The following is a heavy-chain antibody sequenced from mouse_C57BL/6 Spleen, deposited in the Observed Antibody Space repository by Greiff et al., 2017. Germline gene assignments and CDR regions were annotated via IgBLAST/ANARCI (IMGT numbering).Heavy chain of an antibody. CDR3: ARLTVDYAMDY. Sequence: EVTLMESGGGLVQPGGSLKLSCAASGFTFSDYYMYWVRQTPEKRLEWVAYISNGGGSTYYPDTVKGRFTISRDNAKNTLYLQMSRLKSEDTAMXYCARLTVDYAMDYWGQGTSVTVSS. V-gene: IGHV5-12*01. CDR2: ISNGGGST. J-gene: IGHJ4*01. D-gene: IGHD1-1*01. CDR1: GFTFSDYY.